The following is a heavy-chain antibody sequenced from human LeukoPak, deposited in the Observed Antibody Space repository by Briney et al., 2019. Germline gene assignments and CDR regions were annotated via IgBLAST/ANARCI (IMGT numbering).Heavy chain of an antibody. CDR1: GFTFSSYA. Sequence: GGSLRLSCAASGFTFSSYAMTWVRQAPGKGLEWVSVISGSGTNTDYADSVKGRFTISRDNSKNTLYLQMNSLRVEDTAVYYCARDLAWGAFDYWGQGTLVTVSS. J-gene: IGHJ4*02. CDR3: ARDLAWGAFDY. V-gene: IGHV3-23*01. D-gene: IGHD7-27*01. CDR2: ISGSGTNT.